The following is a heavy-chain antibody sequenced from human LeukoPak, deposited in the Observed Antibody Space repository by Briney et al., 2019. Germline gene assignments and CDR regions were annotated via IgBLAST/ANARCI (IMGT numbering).Heavy chain of an antibody. CDR1: GFTFSSYW. Sequence: PGGSLRLSCAASGFTFSSYWIHWVRQAPGKGLVWDSRISTDGSSTNYADSVKGRFTISRDNAKNTLYLQMNSLRAEDTAVYYCARSYPFDYWGQGTLVTVSS. D-gene: IGHD1-26*01. CDR3: ARSYPFDY. J-gene: IGHJ4*02. CDR2: ISTDGSST. V-gene: IGHV3-74*01.